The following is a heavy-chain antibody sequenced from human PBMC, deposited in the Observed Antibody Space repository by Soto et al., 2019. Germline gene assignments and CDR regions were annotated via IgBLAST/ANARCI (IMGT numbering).Heavy chain of an antibody. D-gene: IGHD4-17*01. CDR1: GGSISDDDYY. J-gene: IGHJ6*02. Sequence: QVQLHESGPGLVKPSQTLSLTCTVSGGSISDDDYYWNWIRQSPGKGLEWIGHIYYNGNTYYNPSLKSRLTMSFDTSQHQFSLHLTSVIAADSALYFCARATTVTSSFFFYGLDVWGQGTTVTVSS. V-gene: IGHV4-30-4*01. CDR2: IYYNGNT. CDR3: ARATTVTSSFFFYGLDV.